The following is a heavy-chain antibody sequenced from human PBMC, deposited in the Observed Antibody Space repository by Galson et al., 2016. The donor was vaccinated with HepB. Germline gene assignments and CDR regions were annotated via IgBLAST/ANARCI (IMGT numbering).Heavy chain of an antibody. CDR3: ARDHGDGYAMDV. CDR2: ISSSSTTI. V-gene: IGHV3-11*04. Sequence: SLRLSCAASGFTFSDYYMSWIRQAPGKGLEWVSYISSSSTTILYADSVKGRFTVSRDNAKNSLYLQMNSLRVDDTAIYYCARDHGDGYAMDVWGQGTTVTVSS. J-gene: IGHJ6*02. CDR1: GFTFSDYY. D-gene: IGHD4-17*01.